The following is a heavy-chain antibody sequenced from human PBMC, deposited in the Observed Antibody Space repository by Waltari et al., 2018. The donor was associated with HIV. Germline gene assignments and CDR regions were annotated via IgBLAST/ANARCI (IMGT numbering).Heavy chain of an antibody. V-gene: IGHV3-30-3*01. Sequence: CAASGFTFSSYAMHWVRQAPGKGLEWVAVISYDGSNKYYADSVKGRLTISRDNSKNTLYLQMNSLRAEDTAVYYCARELNYGDLEGGFDYWGQGTLVTVSS. CDR3: ARELNYGDLEGGFDY. CDR1: GFTFSSYA. CDR2: ISYDGSNK. J-gene: IGHJ4*02. D-gene: IGHD4-17*01.